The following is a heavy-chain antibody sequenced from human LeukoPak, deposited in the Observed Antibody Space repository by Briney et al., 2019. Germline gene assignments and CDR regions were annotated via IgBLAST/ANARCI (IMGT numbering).Heavy chain of an antibody. V-gene: IGHV4-38-2*02. CDR3: ARQLYDYVWGSYRGNYFDY. Sequence: SETLSLTCTVSGYSISSGYYWGWIRQPPGKGLEGIGSIYHSGSTYYNPSLKSRVTISVDTSKNQFSLKLSSVTAADTAVYYCARQLYDYVWGSYRGNYFDYWGQGTLVTVSS. J-gene: IGHJ4*02. D-gene: IGHD3-16*02. CDR1: GYSISSGYY. CDR2: IYHSGST.